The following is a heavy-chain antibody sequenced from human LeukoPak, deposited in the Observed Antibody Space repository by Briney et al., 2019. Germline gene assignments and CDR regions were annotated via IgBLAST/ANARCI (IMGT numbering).Heavy chain of an antibody. V-gene: IGHV4-59*08. CDR3: ARHERGWLQLPSFAFDY. J-gene: IGHJ4*02. D-gene: IGHD5-24*01. CDR1: GRPISRYY. Sequence: SSETLSLICTVSGRPISRYYWSWIRQPRGEGLACIGYNYYSWSTNYNPSLKSRVTISVDASKNQFSLKLSSVTAADTAVYYCARHERGWLQLPSFAFDYWGQGTLVTVSS. CDR2: NYYSWST.